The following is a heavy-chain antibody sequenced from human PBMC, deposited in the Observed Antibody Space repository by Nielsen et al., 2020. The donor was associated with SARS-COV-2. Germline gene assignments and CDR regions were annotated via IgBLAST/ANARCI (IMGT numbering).Heavy chain of an antibody. D-gene: IGHD3-10*01. V-gene: IGHV1-69*13. Sequence: SVKVSCKASGYTFTGYYMHWVRQAPGQGLEWMGGIIPIFGTANYAQKFQGRVTITADESTSTAYMELSSLRSEDTAVYYCAGDMVRGVIIYNWFNPWGQGTLVTVSS. J-gene: IGHJ5*02. CDR1: GYTFTGYY. CDR3: AGDMVRGVIIYNWFNP. CDR2: IIPIFGTA.